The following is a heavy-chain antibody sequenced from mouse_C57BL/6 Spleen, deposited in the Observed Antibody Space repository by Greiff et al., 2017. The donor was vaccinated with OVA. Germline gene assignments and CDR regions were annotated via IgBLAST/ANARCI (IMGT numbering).Heavy chain of an antibody. Sequence: QVQLKESGPGILQSSQTLSLTCSFSGFSLSTSGMGVSWIRQPSGKGLVWLAHFYWDDDKRYNPSLKSRLTISKDTYRNLVFLKINSVDTADTATYYCARRANDGYFDVWGTGTTVTVSS. V-gene: IGHV8-12*01. J-gene: IGHJ1*03. CDR1: GFSLSTSGMG. CDR2: FYWDDDK. D-gene: IGHD2-12*01. CDR3: ARRANDGYFDV.